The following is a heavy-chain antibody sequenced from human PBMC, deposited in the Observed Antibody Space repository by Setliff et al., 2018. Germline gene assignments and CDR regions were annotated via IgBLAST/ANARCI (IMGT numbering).Heavy chain of an antibody. CDR3: AISTLSICSGGSCPNAFDV. CDR2: ISSYNDVT. CDR1: GHIFNSYG. Sequence: ASVKVSCKASGHIFNSYGISWVRQAPGKGLEWVGWISSYNDVTTYAQRFQGRVTLTKDTSTSAAYMELRSLRSDDSAVYYCAISTLSICSGGSCPNAFDVCGQGTMVTVSS. D-gene: IGHD2-15*01. J-gene: IGHJ3*01. V-gene: IGHV1-18*01.